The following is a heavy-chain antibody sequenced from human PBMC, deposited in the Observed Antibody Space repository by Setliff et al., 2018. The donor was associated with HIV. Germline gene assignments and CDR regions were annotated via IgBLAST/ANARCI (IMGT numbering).Heavy chain of an antibody. CDR1: GFTFGDYT. CDR3: TTGYYYGSGSPDY. V-gene: IGHV3-49*04. J-gene: IGHJ4*02. D-gene: IGHD3-10*01. Sequence: GGSLRLSCTASGFTFGDYTMSWVRQAPGKGLEWVGLIRSEAYGGTTEYAASVKGRFTISRDDSKNTLYLQMNSLKTEDTAVYYCTTGYYYGSGSPDYWGQGTPVTVSS. CDR2: IRSEAYGGTT.